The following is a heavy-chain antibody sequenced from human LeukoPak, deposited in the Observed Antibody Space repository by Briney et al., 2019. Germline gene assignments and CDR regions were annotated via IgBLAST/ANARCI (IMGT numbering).Heavy chain of an antibody. CDR2: IIPILGIA. J-gene: IGHJ4*02. D-gene: IGHD6-19*01. CDR3: ARGSIAVAGIRVPQSFDY. CDR1: GGTFSSYA. Sequence: GASVKVSCKASGGTFSSYAISWVRQAPGQGLEWMGRIIPILGIANYAQKFQGRVTITADKSTSTAYMELSSLRSDDTAVYYCARGSIAVAGIRVPQSFDYWGQGTLVTVSS. V-gene: IGHV1-69*04.